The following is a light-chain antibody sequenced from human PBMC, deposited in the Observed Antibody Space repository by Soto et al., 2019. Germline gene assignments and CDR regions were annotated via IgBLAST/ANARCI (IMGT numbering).Light chain of an antibody. V-gene: IGLV2-14*01. CDR3: RSYTSFKTLV. CDR2: DVT. Sequence: QPVLTQPASVSESPGQSITISCTGSSSDVGGYKYVSWYQQHPGKAPKLLIYDVTNRPSGVSNRFSGSKSGYTASLTISGLQSEDEADYYCRSYTSFKTLVFGTGTKVTVL. CDR1: SSDVGGYKY. J-gene: IGLJ1*01.